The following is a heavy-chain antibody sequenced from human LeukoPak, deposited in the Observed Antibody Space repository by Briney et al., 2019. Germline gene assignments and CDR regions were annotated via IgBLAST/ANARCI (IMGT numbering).Heavy chain of an antibody. V-gene: IGHV3-23*01. CDR3: AKDSGPYASGWYWFDP. CDR1: GFTFNNYA. CDR2: IGGSGDST. J-gene: IGHJ5*02. D-gene: IGHD6-19*01. Sequence: PGGSLRLSCAVSGFTFNNYAMSWVRQAPGKGLEWVSAIGGSGDSTYYADSVKGRFTISRDNSKNTLYLQMNSLRAEDTAVYFCAKDSGPYASGWYWFDPWGQGTLVTVSS.